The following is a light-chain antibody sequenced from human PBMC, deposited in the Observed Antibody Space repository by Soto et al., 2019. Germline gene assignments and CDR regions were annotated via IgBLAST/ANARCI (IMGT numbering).Light chain of an antibody. J-gene: IGKJ1*01. CDR2: DTS. V-gene: IGKV3-15*01. Sequence: EIVMKQSPDMLSVSPGERATLSYRVSQSISSNLAWYQQKPGQDPRLLIYDTSTRATSIPASFSGSGSGTEFTLNISRLEPEDLGVYFCQQFNNRPRTFGQGTKGEI. CDR1: QSISSN. CDR3: QQFNNRPRT.